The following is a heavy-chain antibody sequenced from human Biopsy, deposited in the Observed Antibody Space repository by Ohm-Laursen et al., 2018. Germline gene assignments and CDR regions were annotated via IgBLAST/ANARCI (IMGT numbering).Heavy chain of an antibody. V-gene: IGHV3-33*01. J-gene: IGHJ6*02. CDR1: GFIFSRYA. D-gene: IGHD6-19*01. CDR3: ARDLEYGSSFYYYYGMGV. Sequence: SLRLSCTASGFIFSRYAMHWVRQAPGKGLEWVAIIWYDGSNKYYADSVKGRFTISRDDSKNTLYLQMNSLRAEDTAVYYCARDLEYGSSFYYYYGMGVWGQGTTVTVSS. CDR2: IWYDGSNK.